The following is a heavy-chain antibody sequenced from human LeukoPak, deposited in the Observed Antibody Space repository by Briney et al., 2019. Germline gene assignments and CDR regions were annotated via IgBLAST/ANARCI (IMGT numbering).Heavy chain of an antibody. CDR3: ARDFITIFGVVASNYYMDV. Sequence: GRSLRLSCAASGFTFSSYAMHWVRQAPGKGLEWVAVISYDGSNKYYADSVKGRFTISRDNSKNTLYLQMNSLRAEDTAVYYCARDFITIFGVVASNYYMDVWGKGTTVTVSS. CDR2: ISYDGSNK. D-gene: IGHD3-3*01. CDR1: GFTFSSYA. V-gene: IGHV3-30-3*01. J-gene: IGHJ6*03.